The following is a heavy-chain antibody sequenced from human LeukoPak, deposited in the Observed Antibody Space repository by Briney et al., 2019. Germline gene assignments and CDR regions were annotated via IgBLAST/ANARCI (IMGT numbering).Heavy chain of an antibody. CDR1: GYTFTGYY. J-gene: IGHJ6*03. D-gene: IGHD3-10*01. V-gene: IGHV1-2*02. CDR3: ARGDYGSGSHYSPNSYHMDV. CDR2: INPNSGGT. Sequence: ASVKVSCKASGYTFTGYYMHWVRQAPGQGLEWMGWINPNSGGTNYAQKFQGRVTMTRDTSISTSYMELSRLRSDDTAVYYCARGDYGSGSHYSPNSYHMDVWGKGTTVTVSS.